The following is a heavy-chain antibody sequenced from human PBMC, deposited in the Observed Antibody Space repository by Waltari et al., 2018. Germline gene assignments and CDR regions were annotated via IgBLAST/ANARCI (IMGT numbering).Heavy chain of an antibody. Sequence: QVQLQESGPGLVKPSETLSLTCTVSGGSISSYYWSWIRQPAGKGLEWIGRIYTSGSTNYTPSLKRRVTMSVDTSKNQFSLKLSSVTAADTAVYYCARDFTVGYQLLYKRGNDAFDIWGQGTMVTVSS. V-gene: IGHV4-4*07. CDR2: IYTSGST. CDR1: GGSISSYY. CDR3: ARDFTVGYQLLYKRGNDAFDI. J-gene: IGHJ3*02. D-gene: IGHD2-2*02.